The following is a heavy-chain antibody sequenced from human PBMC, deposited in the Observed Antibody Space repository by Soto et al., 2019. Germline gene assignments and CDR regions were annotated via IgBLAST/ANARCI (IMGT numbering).Heavy chain of an antibody. CDR2: IYYSGST. J-gene: IGHJ4*02. Sequence: PSETLSLTCTVSGGSISSYYWSWIRQPPGKGLEWIGYIYYSGSTNYNPSLKSRVTISVDTSKNQFSLNLNSVTAADTAVYYCATYYDSSGPTFDYWGQGTLVTVSS. CDR1: GGSISSYY. D-gene: IGHD3-22*01. V-gene: IGHV4-59*08. CDR3: ATYYDSSGPTFDY.